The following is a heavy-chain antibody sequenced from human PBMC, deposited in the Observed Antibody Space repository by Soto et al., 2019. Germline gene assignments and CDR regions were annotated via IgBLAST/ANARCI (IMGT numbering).Heavy chain of an antibody. Sequence: EVQLVESGGGLVQPGGSLRLSCAASGFTVSSNYMSWVRQAPGKGLEWVSVIYSGGSTYYADSVKGRFTISRDNCKNTLYLQMNSLRAEDTAVYYCAGDSVPTLSYYWGQGTLVTVSS. D-gene: IGHD4-17*01. CDR1: GFTVSSNY. V-gene: IGHV3-66*01. CDR3: AGDSVPTLSYY. CDR2: IYSGGST. J-gene: IGHJ4*02.